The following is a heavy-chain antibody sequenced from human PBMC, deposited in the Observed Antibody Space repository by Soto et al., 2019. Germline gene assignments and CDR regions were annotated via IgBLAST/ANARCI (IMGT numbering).Heavy chain of an antibody. CDR1: GFTFSSYA. CDR3: ANLRGIRLEPPDKIFLPAFDI. J-gene: IGHJ3*02. Sequence: GGSLRLSCAASGFTFSSYAMSWVRQAPGKGLEWVSAISGSGGSTYYADSVKGRFTISRDNSKNTLYLQMNSLRAEDTAVYYCANLRGIRLEPPDKIFLPAFDIWGQGTMVTVSS. V-gene: IGHV3-23*01. D-gene: IGHD1-1*01. CDR2: ISGSGGST.